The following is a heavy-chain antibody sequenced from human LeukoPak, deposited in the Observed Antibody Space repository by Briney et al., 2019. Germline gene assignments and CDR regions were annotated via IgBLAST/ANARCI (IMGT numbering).Heavy chain of an antibody. CDR1: GFTFDDYA. V-gene: IGHV3-9*01. CDR2: ISWNSGSI. Sequence: GGSLRLSCAASGFTFDDYAMHWVRQAPGKGLEWVSGISWNSGSIGYADSVKGRFTISRDNAKNSLYLQMNSLRAEDTALYYCASQPVWGQGTMVTVSS. CDR3: ASQPV. J-gene: IGHJ3*01.